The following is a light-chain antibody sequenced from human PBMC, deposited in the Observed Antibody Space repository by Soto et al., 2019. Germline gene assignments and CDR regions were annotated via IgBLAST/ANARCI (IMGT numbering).Light chain of an antibody. CDR3: QQYYSTPFT. J-gene: IGKJ3*01. V-gene: IGKV4-1*01. CDR1: QTIFYTSSNKNY. CDR2: WAS. Sequence: DIVLTQSPDSLAVSLGERATIHCKSSQTIFYTSSNKNYLAWYQQRPGQPPKLLIYWASDRESGVPNRFSGSGSGTEFTLTISGLQAEDVAVYYCQQYYSTPFTFGPGTRLDIK.